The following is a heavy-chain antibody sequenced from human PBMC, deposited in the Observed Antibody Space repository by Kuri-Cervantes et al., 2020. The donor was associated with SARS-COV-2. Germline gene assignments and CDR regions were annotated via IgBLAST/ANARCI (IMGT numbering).Heavy chain of an antibody. J-gene: IGHJ4*02. Sequence: GESLKISCAASEFTFSSYDMTWVRQAPGMGLEWVSSISSGSDYIYYADSVKGRFTVSRDNAENSLYLQMNSLGVGDTAVYYCGRHRGYCSGSGCYSTGFSFDYWGQGALVTVSS. CDR3: GRHRGYCSGSGCYSTGFSFDY. V-gene: IGHV3-21*01. CDR2: ISSGSDYI. D-gene: IGHD2-15*01. CDR1: EFTFSSYD.